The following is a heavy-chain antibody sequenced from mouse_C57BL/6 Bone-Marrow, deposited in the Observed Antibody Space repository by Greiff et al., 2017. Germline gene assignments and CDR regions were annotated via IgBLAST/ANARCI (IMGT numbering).Heavy chain of an antibody. CDR3: ARESGLCRYYFDY. CDR2: ISDGGSYT. D-gene: IGHD3-1*01. V-gene: IGHV5-4*01. Sequence: EVHLVESGGGLVKPGGSLKLSCAASGFTFSSYAMSWVRQTPEKRLEWVATISDGGSYTYYPDNVKGRFTISRDNAKNNLYLQMSHLKSEDTAMYYCARESGLCRYYFDYWGQGTTLTVSS. CDR1: GFTFSSYA. J-gene: IGHJ2*01.